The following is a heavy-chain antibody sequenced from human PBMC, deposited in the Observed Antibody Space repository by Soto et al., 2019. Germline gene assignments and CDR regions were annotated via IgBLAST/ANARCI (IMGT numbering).Heavy chain of an antibody. CDR1: GFTFSSYA. D-gene: IGHD3-10*01. Sequence: GQLVESGGGVAKPGRSLRLSCAASGFTFSSYAMHWVRQTPGQGLEWVAVIAYDVSNKYYADSVKGRFTISRDNSHDTVYLQLNSPRTEDTAASCCARVQRIRGGRYYYGMDVWGQGTPVTVSS. CDR3: ARVQRIRGGRYYYGMDV. J-gene: IGHJ6*02. V-gene: IGHV3-30-3*01. CDR2: IAYDVSNK.